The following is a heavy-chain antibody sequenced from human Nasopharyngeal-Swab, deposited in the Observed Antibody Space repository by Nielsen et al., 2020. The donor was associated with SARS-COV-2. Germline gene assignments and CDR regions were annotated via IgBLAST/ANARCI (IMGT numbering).Heavy chain of an antibody. V-gene: IGHV4-59*11. CDR3: ARYTTDWVSFDY. CDR1: GGSMNGHW. Sequence: SETLSLTCTVSGGSMNGHWWSWIRQAPGKGLEWIAYINYRGSTDYNPSLKSRVTILLDMSRNQFSLELTSVTAADTAVYYRARYTTDWVSFDYWGQGTLVTVSS. J-gene: IGHJ4*02. CDR2: INYRGST. D-gene: IGHD3-9*01.